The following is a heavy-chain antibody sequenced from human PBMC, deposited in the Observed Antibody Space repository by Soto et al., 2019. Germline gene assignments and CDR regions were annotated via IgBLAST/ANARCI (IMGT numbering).Heavy chain of an antibody. CDR1: GFTFSNYA. CDR3: AREVWFSPYYFDY. Sequence: GGSLRLSCAASGFTFSNYAMSWVRQAPGKGLEWVSSISSSSSYIYYADSVKGRFTISRDNAKNSLYLQMNSLRAEDTAVYYCAREVWFSPYYFDYWGQGTLVTVSS. D-gene: IGHD3-10*01. J-gene: IGHJ4*02. V-gene: IGHV3-21*01. CDR2: ISSSSSYI.